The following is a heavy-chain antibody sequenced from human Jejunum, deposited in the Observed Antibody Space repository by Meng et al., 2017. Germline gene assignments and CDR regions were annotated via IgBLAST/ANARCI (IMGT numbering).Heavy chain of an antibody. CDR1: GFTFDDHA. CDR2: ISRDGSTT. Sequence: GESLKISCAASGFTFDDHAMHWVRQAPGKGLEWVSLISRDGSTTQYADSVKGRFTISRDNSKNSLYLQMDSLRAEDTAFYYCAKVHYSTGWHYFHYWARGT. V-gene: IGHV3-43D*03. D-gene: IGHD6-19*01. J-gene: IGHJ4*02. CDR3: AKVHYSTGWHYFHY.